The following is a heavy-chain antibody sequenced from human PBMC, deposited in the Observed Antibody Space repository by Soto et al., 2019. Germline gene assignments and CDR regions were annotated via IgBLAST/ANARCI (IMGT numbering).Heavy chain of an antibody. D-gene: IGHD3-10*02. CDR2: IYYNSDRI. CDR3: GKDICPGGMDV. CDR1: GLTLQDYA. J-gene: IGHJ6*04. Sequence: EVQLVESGGGLVQHGGSLRLSCAGSGLTLQDYAMHWVRQAPGKGLEWVSGIYYNSDRIDYADSVKGRFTISRDNARDSLYLQMNSMRNEDTAFYYCGKDICPGGMDVWGRGIMVTVSS. V-gene: IGHV3-9*01.